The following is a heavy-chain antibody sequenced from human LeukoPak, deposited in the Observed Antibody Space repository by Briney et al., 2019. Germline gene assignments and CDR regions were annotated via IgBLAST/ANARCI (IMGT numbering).Heavy chain of an antibody. Sequence: GASVKVSCKASGYTFTCSYMDWVRQAPGQGLEWMGRINPNSGGTNYVQKFQGRVTMTRDTSITTAYMELSRLRSDDTAVYYCASGYSSSSGLDYWGQGTLVTVSS. D-gene: IGHD6-6*01. CDR3: ASGYSSSSGLDY. V-gene: IGHV1-2*06. CDR1: GYTFTCSY. J-gene: IGHJ4*02. CDR2: INPNSGGT.